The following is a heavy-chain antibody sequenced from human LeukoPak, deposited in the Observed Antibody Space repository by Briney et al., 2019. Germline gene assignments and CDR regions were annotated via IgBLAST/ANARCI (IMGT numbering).Heavy chain of an antibody. J-gene: IGHJ6*03. CDR2: IYYSGNT. D-gene: IGHD2-21*01. Sequence: SETLSLTCTVSGGSISSNYWSWIRQPPGKGLEWIGYIYYSGNTDYSPSLKSRVTISVDTSKKQFSLKLSSVTAADTAVYYCARVGHIMAAPQFYYYMDVWGKGTTVTVSS. V-gene: IGHV4-59*12. CDR3: ARVGHIMAAPQFYYYMDV. CDR1: GGSISSNY.